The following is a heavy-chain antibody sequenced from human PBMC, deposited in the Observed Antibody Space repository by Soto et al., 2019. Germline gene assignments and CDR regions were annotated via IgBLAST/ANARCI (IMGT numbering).Heavy chain of an antibody. CDR2: NYYSEST. CDR1: GGSVSSYY. CDR3: ARARDFGAARYYYDLDV. V-gene: IGHV4-59*02. J-gene: IGHJ6*02. Sequence: PSETLSLTCTVSGGSVSSYYWSWIRQPPGKGLEWIGYNYYSESTNYNPSLKSRVTISLDTSKNQFSLKLRSVTAADTAVYYCARARDFGAARYYYDLDVWGQGTTVTVSS. D-gene: IGHD2-21*01.